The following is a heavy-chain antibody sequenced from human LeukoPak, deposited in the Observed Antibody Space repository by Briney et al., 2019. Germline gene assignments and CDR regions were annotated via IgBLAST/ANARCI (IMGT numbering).Heavy chain of an antibody. D-gene: IGHD3-3*01. CDR2: INHSRCT. V-gene: IGHV4-34*01. Sequence: SETLSLICAVYGGFFSGYYWSWIRQPPGNVLDWIGEINHSRCTNYSPSLKSRVTISVDTSNDQFSLKLSSVTSADTAVYYCAKEGVTIFGVVNESPPFDYWGQGTLVTVSS. CDR3: AKEGVTIFGVVNESPPFDY. CDR1: GGFFSGYY. J-gene: IGHJ4*02.